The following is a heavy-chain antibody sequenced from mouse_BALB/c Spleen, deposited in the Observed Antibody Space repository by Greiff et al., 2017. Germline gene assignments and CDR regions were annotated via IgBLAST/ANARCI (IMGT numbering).Heavy chain of an antibody. Sequence: QPGAELVKPGASVKMSCKASGYTFTSYNMHWVKQTPGQGLEWIGAIYPGNGDTSYNQKFKGKATLTADKSSSTAYMQLSSLTSEDSAVYYCARDDGYYGRFAYWGQGTLVTVSA. CDR3: ARDDGYYGRFAY. J-gene: IGHJ3*01. CDR1: GYTFTSYN. D-gene: IGHD2-3*01. CDR2: IYPGNGDT. V-gene: IGHV1-12*01.